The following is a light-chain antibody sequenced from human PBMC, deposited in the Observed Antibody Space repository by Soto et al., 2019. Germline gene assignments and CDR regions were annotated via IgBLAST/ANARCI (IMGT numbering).Light chain of an antibody. V-gene: IGKV1-39*01. CDR3: QQSYSTPQT. Sequence: DIQMTQSPSSLCASVGDRVTITCRASQSISSYLNWYQQKPGKAPKLLIYAASSLQSGVPSRFSGSGSGTDLTLTISSLQPEDFATYYCQQSYSTPQTFGQGTKLEIK. CDR1: QSISSY. CDR2: AAS. J-gene: IGKJ2*01.